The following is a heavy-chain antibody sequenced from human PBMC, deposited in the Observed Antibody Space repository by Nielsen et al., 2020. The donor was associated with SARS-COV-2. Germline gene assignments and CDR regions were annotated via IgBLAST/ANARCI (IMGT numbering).Heavy chain of an antibody. CDR3: ARARATIFGLVMSSGMDG. CDR1: GYTFTDYY. CDR2: INPYSGGT. Sequence: ASVKVSCKASGYTFTDYYIHWVRQAPGQGLEWMGRINPYSGGTNYAQKFQGTVTMTRDASISTVYMELTSDDTAVYYCARARATIFGLVMSSGMDGWGQGTTVAVSS. D-gene: IGHD3/OR15-3a*01. V-gene: IGHV1-2*06. J-gene: IGHJ6*02.